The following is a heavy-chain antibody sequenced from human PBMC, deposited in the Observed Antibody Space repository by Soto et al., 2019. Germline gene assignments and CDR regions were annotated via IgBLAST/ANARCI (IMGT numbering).Heavy chain of an antibody. J-gene: IGHJ4*02. D-gene: IGHD6-19*01. V-gene: IGHV3-23*01. CDR2: ISGSGGST. Sequence: LRLSCAASGFTFSSYAMNLVRQAPGKGLEWVSVISGSGGSTYYADSVKGRFTISRDNSKNTLYLQMNSLRVEDTAVYYCASRSSGWYFDYWGQGTLVTVSS. CDR1: GFTFSSYA. CDR3: ASRSSGWYFDY.